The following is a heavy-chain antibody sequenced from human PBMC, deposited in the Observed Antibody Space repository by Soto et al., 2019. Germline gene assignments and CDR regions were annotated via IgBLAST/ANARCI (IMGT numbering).Heavy chain of an antibody. Sequence: ASVKVSCTASGYTFTSYAMHWVRQAPGQRLEWMGWINAGNGNTKYSQKFQGRVTITRDTSASTAYMELSSLRSEDTAVYYCARSTMVRGVPVYIDYWGQGTLVTVSS. CDR3: ARSTMVRGVPVYIDY. D-gene: IGHD3-10*01. CDR1: GYTFTSYA. V-gene: IGHV1-3*01. J-gene: IGHJ4*02. CDR2: INAGNGNT.